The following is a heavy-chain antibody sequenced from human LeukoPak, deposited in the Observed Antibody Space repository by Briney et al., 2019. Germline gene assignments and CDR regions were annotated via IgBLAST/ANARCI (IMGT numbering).Heavy chain of an antibody. CDR1: GFTFNSYA. CDR3: AKGIRVLDY. V-gene: IGHV3-23*01. D-gene: IGHD2-2*01. Sequence: PGGSLRLSCAASGFTFNSYAMSWVRQAPGKGLEWVSAIRGSGGGTYYADSVKGRFTISRDNSKNTLYLQMNSLGAEDTAVYYCAKGIRVLDYWGQGTLVTVSS. J-gene: IGHJ4*02. CDR2: IRGSGGGT.